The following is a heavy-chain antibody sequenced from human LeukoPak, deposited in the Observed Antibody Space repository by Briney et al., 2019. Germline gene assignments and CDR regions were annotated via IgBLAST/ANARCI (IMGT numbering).Heavy chain of an antibody. V-gene: IGHV3-48*03. CDR2: ISSSGSTI. CDR3: ARGLWFGELDHDNWFDP. CDR1: GFTFSSYE. J-gene: IGHJ5*02. D-gene: IGHD3-10*01. Sequence: HPRGSLRPSCAASGFTFSSYEMNWVRQAPGKGLEWVSYISSSGSTIYYADSVKGRFTISRDNAKNSLYLQMNSLRAEDTAVYYCARGLWFGELDHDNWFDPWGQGTLVTVSS.